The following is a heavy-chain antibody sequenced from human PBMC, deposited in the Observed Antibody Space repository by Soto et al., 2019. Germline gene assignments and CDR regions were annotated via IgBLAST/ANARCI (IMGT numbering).Heavy chain of an antibody. D-gene: IGHD2-21*02. CDR2: IIPIFGRA. CDR3: ARKWWYAYCGGDCPEDQEYYFDY. V-gene: IGHV1-69*12. J-gene: IGHJ4*02. Sequence: QVQLVQSGAEVKKPGSSVKVSCKASGGTFSSYAISWVRQAPGQGLEWMGGIIPIFGRANYAQKFQGRVTITADEATSTAYMELSSRRSDDTAVYYCARKWWYAYCGGDCPEDQEYYFDYWGQGTLVTVSS. CDR1: GGTFSSYA.